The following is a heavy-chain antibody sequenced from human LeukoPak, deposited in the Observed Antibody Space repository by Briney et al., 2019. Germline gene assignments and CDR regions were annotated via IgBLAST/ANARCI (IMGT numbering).Heavy chain of an antibody. CDR1: GGTFSSYA. J-gene: IGHJ3*02. Sequence: GASVKVSCKASGGTFSSYAISWVRQAPGQGLEWMGRIIPILGIANYAQKFQGRVTITADKSTSTAYMELSSLRSEDTAVYYCATLITANAFDIWGQGTMVTVSS. V-gene: IGHV1-69*04. CDR3: ATLITANAFDI. CDR2: IIPILGIA. D-gene: IGHD3-16*01.